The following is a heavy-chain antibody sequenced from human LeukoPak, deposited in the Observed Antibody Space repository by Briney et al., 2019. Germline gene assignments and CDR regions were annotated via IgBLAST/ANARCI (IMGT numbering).Heavy chain of an antibody. D-gene: IGHD4-17*01. Sequence: SETLSLTCTVSGGSISSYYWSWIRQPPGKGLEWIAYIYYSGSTNYNPSLKSRVTISVDTSKNQFSLKLSSVTAADTAVYYCARGPTSTVTTNWFDPWGQGTLVTVSS. V-gene: IGHV4-59*01. CDR1: GGSISSYY. CDR3: ARGPTSTVTTNWFDP. J-gene: IGHJ5*02. CDR2: IYYSGST.